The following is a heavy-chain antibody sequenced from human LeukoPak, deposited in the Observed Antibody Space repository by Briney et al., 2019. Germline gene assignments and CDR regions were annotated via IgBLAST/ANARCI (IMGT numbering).Heavy chain of an antibody. CDR2: IYYSGGT. D-gene: IGHD3-9*01. J-gene: IGHJ3*02. CDR1: GGSISSDY. V-gene: IGHV4-59*01. Sequence: SPTLSLTCTVSGGSISSDYWSSVRQPPGKGLEWLGYIYYSGGTTFNPSLKSRVTISVDTSKNQFSLKLSSVTGADTAVYYCARAPYDILTLLGAFDIWGEGTMVTVSS. CDR3: ARAPYDILTLLGAFDI.